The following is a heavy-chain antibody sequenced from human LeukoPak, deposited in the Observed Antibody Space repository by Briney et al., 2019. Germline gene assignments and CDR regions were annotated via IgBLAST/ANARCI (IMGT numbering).Heavy chain of an antibody. J-gene: IGHJ6*02. V-gene: IGHV3-48*03. CDR2: ISSSGGTM. Sequence: GGSLRLSCVASGHTFRNYEMNWVRQAPGKGLEWVSHISSSGGTMYYADSVKGRFTISRDNAKNSLYLQMNSLRVEDTAVYFCARVGILYYYGMDVWGQGTTVTVS. CDR1: GHTFRNYE. CDR3: ARVGILYYYGMDV. D-gene: IGHD5-18*01.